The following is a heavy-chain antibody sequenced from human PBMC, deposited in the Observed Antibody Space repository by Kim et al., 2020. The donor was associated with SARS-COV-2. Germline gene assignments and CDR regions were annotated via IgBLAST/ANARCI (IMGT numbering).Heavy chain of an antibody. V-gene: IGHV3-11*06. J-gene: IGHJ4*02. CDR3: ARVPFIVGATTGSFDY. D-gene: IGHD1-26*01. Sequence: SVEDRFTNSRDNANNSQYLQMNSLRAEDTAVYYCARVPFIVGATTGSFDYWGQGTLVTVSS.